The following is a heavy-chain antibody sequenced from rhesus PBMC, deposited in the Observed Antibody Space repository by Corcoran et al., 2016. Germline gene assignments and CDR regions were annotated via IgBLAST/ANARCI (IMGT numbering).Heavy chain of an antibody. V-gene: IGHV1S2*01. CDR1: GYTITDYY. CDR2: INTYNGNT. D-gene: IGHD6-37*01. Sequence: QGQLVQSGAEVKKPGSSVKVSCKASGYTITDYYMHWVRQATRKGLEWMGWINTYNGNTKYAQKFQGRVTMARDTSTSTAYMELSSLRSEDTAVYYCARLMEVADVWGPGVLVTVSS. J-gene: IGHJ5-1*01. CDR3: ARLMEVADV.